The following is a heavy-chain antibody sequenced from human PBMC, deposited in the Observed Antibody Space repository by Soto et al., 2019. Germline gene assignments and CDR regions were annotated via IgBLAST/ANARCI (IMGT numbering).Heavy chain of an antibody. CDR3: ARDRGSPPPVAPINYFDY. CDR2: INPSGGST. Sequence: GASVKVSCKASGYTFTSYYMHWVRQAPGQGLEWMGIINPSGGSTSYAQKFQGRVTMTRDTSTSTVYMELSSLRSEDTAVYYCARDRGSPPPVAPINYFDYWGQGTLVTVSS. J-gene: IGHJ4*02. V-gene: IGHV1-46*01. CDR1: GYTFTSYY. D-gene: IGHD6-19*01.